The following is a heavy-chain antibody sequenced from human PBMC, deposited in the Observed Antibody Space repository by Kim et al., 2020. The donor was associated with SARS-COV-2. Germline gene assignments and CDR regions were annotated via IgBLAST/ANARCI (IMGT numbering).Heavy chain of an antibody. V-gene: IGHV4-34*01. CDR1: GGSFSGYY. Sequence: SETLSLTCAVYGGSFSGYYWSWIRQPPGKGLEWIGEINHSGSTNYNPSLKSRVTISVDTSKNQFSLKLSSVTAADTAVYYCARGLFFSALRITMVRGVIDGMDVWGQGTTVTVSS. CDR2: INHSGST. J-gene: IGHJ6*02. CDR3: ARGLFFSALRITMVRGVIDGMDV. D-gene: IGHD3-10*01.